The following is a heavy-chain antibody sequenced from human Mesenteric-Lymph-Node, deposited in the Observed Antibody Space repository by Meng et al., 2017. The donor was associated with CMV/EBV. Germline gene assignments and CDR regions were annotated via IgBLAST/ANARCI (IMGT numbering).Heavy chain of an antibody. Sequence: CTVSGGSVISGSYYWSWVRQPPGKGLEWIGYAHYSGSTTYNPSLQSRVTISVATSKNQFSLKLRSLTAADTAVYYCARFSGGYYSDYWGQGTLVTVSS. V-gene: IGHV4-61*01. CDR2: AHYSGST. D-gene: IGHD3-22*01. CDR3: ARFSGGYYSDY. J-gene: IGHJ4*02. CDR1: GGSVISGSYY.